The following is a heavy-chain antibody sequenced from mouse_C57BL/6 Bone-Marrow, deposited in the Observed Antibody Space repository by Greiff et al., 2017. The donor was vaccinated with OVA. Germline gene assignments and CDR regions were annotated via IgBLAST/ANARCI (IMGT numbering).Heavy chain of an antibody. J-gene: IGHJ4*01. CDR1: GYTFTSYG. CDR2: IYPRSGNT. Sequence: VQRVESGAELARPGASVKLSCKASGYTFTSYGISWVKQRTGQGLEWIGEIYPRSGNTYYNEKFKGKATLTADKSSSTAYMELRSLTSEDSAVYFCARGATAQASYAMDYWGQGTSVTVSS. V-gene: IGHV1-81*01. D-gene: IGHD3-2*02. CDR3: ARGATAQASYAMDY.